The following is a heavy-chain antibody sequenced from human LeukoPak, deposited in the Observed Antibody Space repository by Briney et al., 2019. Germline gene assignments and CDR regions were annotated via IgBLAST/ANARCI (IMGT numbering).Heavy chain of an antibody. J-gene: IGHJ5*02. CDR1: GFSFSDYS. D-gene: IGHD3-10*01. CDR3: ARDHRYGSGSLDH. V-gene: IGHV3-48*04. CDR2: ISSSSTTI. Sequence: PGGSPRLSCVASGFSFSDYSVNWVRQAPGKGLEWISYISSSSTTISYADSVEGRFSISRDNAKRSVYLQMNGLRAEDTAMYYCARDHRYGSGSLDHWGQGILVIVSS.